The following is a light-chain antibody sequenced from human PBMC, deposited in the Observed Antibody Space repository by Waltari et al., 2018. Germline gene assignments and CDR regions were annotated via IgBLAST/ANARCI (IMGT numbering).Light chain of an antibody. CDR1: NSAVGSYNF. J-gene: IGLJ3*02. CDR2: DGS. V-gene: IGLV2-23*01. CDR3: CSYAGSSTWV. Sequence: QSALTQPASVSGSPGQSITISCPGTNSAVGSYNFVSWFQQHPGKAPKLIIYDGSKRPSGISNRFSGSKSGNTASLTISGLQAGDETDYYCCSYAGSSTWVFGGGTKLTVL.